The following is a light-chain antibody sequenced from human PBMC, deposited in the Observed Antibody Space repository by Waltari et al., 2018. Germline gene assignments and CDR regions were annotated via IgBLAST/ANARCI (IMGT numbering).Light chain of an antibody. CDR2: HVT. V-gene: IGLV2-8*01. J-gene: IGLJ2*01. CDR1: SSDVGSSDY. Sequence: QSALTQPPSASGSPGQTVTISCAGTSSDVGSSDYVSWYQKHPGQAPKLLIYHVTKRPSGGPERFSGSKSGNTASLTVSGLQAEDEADYYCSSNAGINNFVFGGGTKLTVL. CDR3: SSNAGINNFV.